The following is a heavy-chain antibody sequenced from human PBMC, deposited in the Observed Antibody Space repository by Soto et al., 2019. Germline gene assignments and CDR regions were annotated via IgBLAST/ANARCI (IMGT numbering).Heavy chain of an antibody. Sequence: EVQLVESGGGLVQPGGSLRLSCVASGFMFDSYAMNWVRQAPGKGLEWVSYISPGGDRIYYAESLKGRITISRDNARYSLSLQMNILSEEDTAVYYCTKSADSAGWGVDFWGQGTLVTVSS. CDR3: TKSADSAGWGVDF. V-gene: IGHV3-48*02. CDR2: ISPGGDRI. CDR1: GFMFDSYA. J-gene: IGHJ4*02. D-gene: IGHD6-19*01.